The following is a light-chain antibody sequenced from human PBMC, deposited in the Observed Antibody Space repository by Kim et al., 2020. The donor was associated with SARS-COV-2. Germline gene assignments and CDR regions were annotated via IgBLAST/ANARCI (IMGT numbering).Light chain of an antibody. J-gene: IGKJ5*01. CDR3: EQYNNWPPDT. Sequence: EIVMTHSPATLSVSPGERATLSCRASQSVSSNLAWYQQEPCQAPRLLIYGPSTRPTGIPARFSGSGSGPAFTPTISSLQSEDFAVYYCEQYNNWPPDTFGQGTRLEIK. V-gene: IGKV3-15*01. CDR2: GPS. CDR1: QSVSSN.